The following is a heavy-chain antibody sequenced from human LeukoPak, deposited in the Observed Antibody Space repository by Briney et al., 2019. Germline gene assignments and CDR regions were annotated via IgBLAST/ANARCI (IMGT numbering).Heavy chain of an antibody. Sequence: PGGSLRLSCAASGFTFSSYSMNWVRKAPGKGLEWVSSISSSSSYIYYADSVKGRFTISGDNAKNSMYLQMNSLRAEDTAVYYCARDMVAAAGTVDYWGQGTLVTVSS. CDR3: ARDMVAAAGTVDY. J-gene: IGHJ4*02. CDR1: GFTFSSYS. CDR2: ISSSSSYI. V-gene: IGHV3-21*01. D-gene: IGHD6-13*01.